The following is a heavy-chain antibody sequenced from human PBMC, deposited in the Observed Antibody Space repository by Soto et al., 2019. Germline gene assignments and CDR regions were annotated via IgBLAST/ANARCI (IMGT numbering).Heavy chain of an antibody. CDR3: ARVSREVVPAGYNWFDP. Sequence: PSETLSLTCAVSGGSISRYYWSWIRQPPGKGLEWIGYIYNSGSTNYNPSLKSRVTISVDTSKNQFSLKLSSVTAADTAVYYCARVSREVVPAGYNWFDPWGQGTLVTVSS. J-gene: IGHJ5*02. CDR2: IYNSGST. V-gene: IGHV4-59*01. CDR1: GGSISRYY. D-gene: IGHD2-2*01.